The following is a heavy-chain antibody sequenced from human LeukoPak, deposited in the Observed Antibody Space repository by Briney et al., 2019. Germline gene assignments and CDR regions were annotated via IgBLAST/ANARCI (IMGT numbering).Heavy chain of an antibody. CDR1: GFTFDDYA. V-gene: IGHV3-23*01. Sequence: GGSLRLSCAASGFTFDDYAMHWVRQAPGKGLEWVSTITTSDGNTYYADSVKGRFTVSRDNSKNTLFLQMNSLRAEDTAVYYCAKDGGLWVSAHWGDSWGRGTLVTVSS. CDR3: AKDGGLWVSAHWGDS. D-gene: IGHD7-27*01. CDR2: ITTSDGNT. J-gene: IGHJ4*02.